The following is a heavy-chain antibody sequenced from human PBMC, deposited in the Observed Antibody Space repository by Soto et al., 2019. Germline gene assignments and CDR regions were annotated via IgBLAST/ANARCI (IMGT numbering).Heavy chain of an antibody. CDR3: VRLAETGGWFDP. V-gene: IGHV1-69*12. D-gene: IGHD7-27*01. J-gene: IGHJ5*02. CDR2: IIPILGTA. Sequence: QVQLVQSGAEVKKPGSSVKVSCKASGGTFSSYAISWVRQAPGQGLEWMGGIIPILGTANYAQKFQGRVTMTADESTSPAYMELSSLRSDDTAVYYCVRLAETGGWFDPWGQGTLVTVSS. CDR1: GGTFSSYA.